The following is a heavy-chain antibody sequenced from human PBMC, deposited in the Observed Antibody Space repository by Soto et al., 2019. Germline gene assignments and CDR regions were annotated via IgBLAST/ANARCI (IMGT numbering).Heavy chain of an antibody. CDR3: ASHYDMWSGYLSPVDY. D-gene: IGHD3-3*01. CDR2: IDTSGTKI. V-gene: IGHV3-48*02. CDR1: GFTLISYS. Sequence: GGSLRLSCAASGFTLISYSMNWVRQAPGKGLEWISYIDTSGTKIYYADSVKGRFTITRDNAKNSLYLEMNSLRDEDTAVYYCASHYDMWSGYLSPVDYWGQGTLVTVSS. J-gene: IGHJ4*02.